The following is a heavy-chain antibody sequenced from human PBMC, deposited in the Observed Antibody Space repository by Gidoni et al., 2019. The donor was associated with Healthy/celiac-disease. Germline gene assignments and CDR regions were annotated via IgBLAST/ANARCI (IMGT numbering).Heavy chain of an antibody. Sequence: EVQLVESGGGLVKPGGSLRLSCAASGFTFSSYSMNWVRQAPGQGLEWVSSISSSSSYIYYADSVKGRFTISRDNAKNSLYLQMNSLRAEDTAVYYCARVDYYDSSGYYLKHYYYYGMDVWGQGTTVTVSS. CDR2: ISSSSSYI. V-gene: IGHV3-21*01. CDR3: ARVDYYDSSGYYLKHYYYYGMDV. CDR1: GFTFSSYS. J-gene: IGHJ6*02. D-gene: IGHD3-22*01.